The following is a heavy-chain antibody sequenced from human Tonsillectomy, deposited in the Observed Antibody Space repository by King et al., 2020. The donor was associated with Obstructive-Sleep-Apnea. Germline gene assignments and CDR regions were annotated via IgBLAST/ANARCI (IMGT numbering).Heavy chain of an antibody. CDR3: AREDSYGYGGGYYFDY. CDR1: GGSISSGDYY. J-gene: IGHJ4*02. Sequence: QLQESGPGLVKPSQTLSLTCTVSGGSISSGDYYWSWIRQPPGKGLEWIVYIYYSGSTYYNPSLNSRVTISVDTSKNQSSLKLSSVTAADTAVYYCAREDSYGYGGGYYFDYWGQGTLVTVSS. CDR2: IYYSGST. V-gene: IGHV4-30-4*01. D-gene: IGHD5-18*01.